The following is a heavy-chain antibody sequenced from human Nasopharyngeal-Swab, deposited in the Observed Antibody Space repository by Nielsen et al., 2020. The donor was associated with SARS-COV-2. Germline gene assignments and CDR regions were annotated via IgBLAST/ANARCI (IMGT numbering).Heavy chain of an antibody. CDR1: GFTSSSYG. V-gene: IGHV3-30*03. D-gene: IGHD2-21*02. J-gene: IGHJ4*02. Sequence: SLKISCAASGFTSSSYGMHWVRQAPGKGLEWVAVISYDGSNKYYADSVKGRFTISRDNSKNTLYLQMNSLRAEDTAVYYCARGHNTYCGGDCYSLAPDYWGQGTLVTVSS. CDR3: ARGHNTYCGGDCYSLAPDY. CDR2: ISYDGSNK.